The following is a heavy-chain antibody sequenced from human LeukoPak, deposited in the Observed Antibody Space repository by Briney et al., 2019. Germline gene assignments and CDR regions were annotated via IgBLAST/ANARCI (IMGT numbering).Heavy chain of an antibody. D-gene: IGHD2-15*01. CDR2: IYYSGST. J-gene: IGHJ4*02. V-gene: IGHV4-59*08. CDR1: GDSISPYY. Sequence: PSETLSLTCTVSGDSISPYYWSWIRQPPGKGLEWIGYIYYSGSTNYNPSLKSRVIISVDTSKNQFSLKLSSVTAADTAVYYCARITPKGYSLDYWGLGTLVTVSS. CDR3: ARITPKGYSLDY.